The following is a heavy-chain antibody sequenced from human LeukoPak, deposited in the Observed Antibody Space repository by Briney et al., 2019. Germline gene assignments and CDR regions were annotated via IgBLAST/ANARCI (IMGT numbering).Heavy chain of an antibody. V-gene: IGHV4-39*01. CDR3: ARQAKISSTDWFDP. D-gene: IGHD2-2*01. CDR2: IYYSGST. Sequence: SETLSLTCTVSGGSISSSSYYWGWIRQPPGEGLEWIGTIYYSGSTYYSPSLTSRVPISVDTSKNQFSLRLSSVTAADTAVYYCARQAKISSTDWFDPWGQGTLVTVSS. J-gene: IGHJ5*02. CDR1: GGSISSSSYY.